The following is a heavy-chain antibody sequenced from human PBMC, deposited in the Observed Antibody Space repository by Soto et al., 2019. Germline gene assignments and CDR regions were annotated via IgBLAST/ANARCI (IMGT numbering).Heavy chain of an antibody. CDR2: VKSKTDGGTI. Sequence: EVQLVESGGGLVKPGGSLRLSCAASGFTFSNAWMTWVRQAPGKGLEWVGRVKSKTDGGTIDYAAPVKDRFTISRDDSKNTRYLQMNSLKTVDTAVYYCIGTYSGSSMRFYYWGQGTLVTVSS. CDR3: IGTYSGSSMRFYY. J-gene: IGHJ4*02. V-gene: IGHV3-15*01. CDR1: GFTFSNAW. D-gene: IGHD5-12*01.